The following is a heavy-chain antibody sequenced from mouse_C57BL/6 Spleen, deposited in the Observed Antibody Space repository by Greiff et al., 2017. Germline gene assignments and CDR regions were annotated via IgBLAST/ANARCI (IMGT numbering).Heavy chain of an antibody. CDR1: GYTFTSYS. J-gene: IGHJ4*01. CDR2: INPRCGYT. V-gene: IGHV1-4*01. D-gene: IGHD2-3*01. Sequence: QVHVKQSGAELVRPGASVKMSCKASGYTFTSYSMHWVKQRPGQGLEWIGQINPRCGYTKYNRKFKGKATLTADKSSSTAYMQLSSLTSEDSAVYYCARAYDGYYCAMDYWGQGTSVTVSS. CDR3: ARAYDGYYCAMDY.